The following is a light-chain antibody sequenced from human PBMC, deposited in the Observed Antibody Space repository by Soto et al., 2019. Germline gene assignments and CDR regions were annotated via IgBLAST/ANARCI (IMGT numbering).Light chain of an antibody. CDR2: ATS. CDR3: QQYYSYPLT. J-gene: IGKJ4*01. Sequence: DIQVTQSPSSLSASVGDRVTITCRSSQAIFTFLNWYQQKEGKAPRFLIYATSNLQSGVPSRFSGSGSGTDFTLTISCLQSEDFATYYCQQYYSYPLTFGGGTKVDIK. CDR1: QAIFTF. V-gene: IGKV1-16*01.